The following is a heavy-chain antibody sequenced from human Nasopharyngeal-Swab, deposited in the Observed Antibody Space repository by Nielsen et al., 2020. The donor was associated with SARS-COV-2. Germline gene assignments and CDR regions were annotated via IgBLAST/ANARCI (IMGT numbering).Heavy chain of an antibody. CDR2: IHSDGNT. Sequence: GGSLRLSCAASGCNVSSSYKSWVRQAPGKGMEWVSTIHSDGNTHYADSVRGRFSSYRDNYRNTLSLQMNSLRAEDTAVYYCASRGAANDPSTRDLPYSRRTFDLWGRGTLVTVSS. D-gene: IGHD4-11*01. J-gene: IGHJ2*01. CDR3: ASRGAANDPSTRDLPYSRRTFDL. V-gene: IGHV3-53*01. CDR1: GCNVSSSY.